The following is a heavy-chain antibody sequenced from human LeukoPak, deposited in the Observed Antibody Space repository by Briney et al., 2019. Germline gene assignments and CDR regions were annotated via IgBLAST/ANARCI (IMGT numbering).Heavy chain of an antibody. Sequence: PSETLSLTCTVSGGSISSGGYYWSWIRQHPGKGLEWIGYIYYSGSTYYNPSLKSRVTISVDTSKNQFSLKLSSVTAADTAVYYCARDASSGYFDRRVGFDPWGQGTLVTVS. CDR2: IYYSGST. J-gene: IGHJ5*02. D-gene: IGHD3-9*01. CDR3: ARDASSGYFDRRVGFDP. CDR1: GGSISSGGYY. V-gene: IGHV4-31*03.